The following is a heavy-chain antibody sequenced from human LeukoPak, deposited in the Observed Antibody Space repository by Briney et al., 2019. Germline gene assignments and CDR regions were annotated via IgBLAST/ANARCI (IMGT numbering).Heavy chain of an antibody. Sequence: SQTLSLTCAISGDSVSSNSAAWNWIRQSPSRGLEWLGRTYYRSKWYNDYAVSVKSRITINPDTSKNQFSLQLNSVTPEDTAVYYCARTYYYGSGSYYYYYGMDVWGQGTTVTVSS. D-gene: IGHD3-10*01. CDR3: ARTYYYGSGSYYYYYGMDV. CDR1: GDSVSSNSAA. CDR2: TYYRSKWYN. J-gene: IGHJ6*02. V-gene: IGHV6-1*01.